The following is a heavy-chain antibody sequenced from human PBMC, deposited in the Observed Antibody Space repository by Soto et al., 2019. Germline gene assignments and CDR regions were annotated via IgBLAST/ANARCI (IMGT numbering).Heavy chain of an antibody. CDR2: ISGSGGST. J-gene: IGHJ3*02. Sequence: GGSLRLSCAASGFTFSSYAMSWVRQAPGKGLEWVSAISGSGGSTYYADSVKGRFTISRDNSGNTLYLQMNSLRAEDTAVYYCAKDQIVSYGPYDAFDIWGQGTMVTVSS. D-gene: IGHD5-18*01. CDR1: GFTFSSYA. V-gene: IGHV3-23*01. CDR3: AKDQIVSYGPYDAFDI.